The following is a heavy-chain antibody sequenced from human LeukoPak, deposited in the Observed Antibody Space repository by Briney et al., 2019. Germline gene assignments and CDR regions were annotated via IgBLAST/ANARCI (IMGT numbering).Heavy chain of an antibody. J-gene: IGHJ4*02. CDR3: ARGQTLITTYYDFWSGYPSFDY. CDR2: ISSSSSCI. CDR1: GFTFSSYS. Sequence: GGSLRLSCAASGFTFSSYSMNWVRQAPGKGLEWVSSISSSSSCIYYADSVKGRFTISRDNAKNSLYLQMNSLRAEDTAVYYCARGQTLITTYYDFWSGYPSFDYWGQGTLVTVSS. V-gene: IGHV3-21*01. D-gene: IGHD3-3*01.